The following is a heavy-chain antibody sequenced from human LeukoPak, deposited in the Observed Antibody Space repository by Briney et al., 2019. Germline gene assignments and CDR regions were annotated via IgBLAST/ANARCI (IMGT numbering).Heavy chain of an antibody. CDR2: IYASGTT. V-gene: IGHV4-4*07. Sequence: SETLSLTCTVSGASISSYYWSWIRQPAGKGLEWIGRIYASGTTESNPSLKSRVTMSSDLSKNQFSLKVTSVTAADMAIYYCARDSGTTGEVKFDPWGQGTLVTVSS. CDR3: ARDSGTTGEVKFDP. D-gene: IGHD3-10*01. J-gene: IGHJ5*02. CDR1: GASISSYY.